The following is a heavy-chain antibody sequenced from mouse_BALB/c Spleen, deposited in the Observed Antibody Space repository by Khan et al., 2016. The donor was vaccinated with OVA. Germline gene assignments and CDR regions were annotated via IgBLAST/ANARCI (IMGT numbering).Heavy chain of an antibody. D-gene: IGHD1-1*01. CDR1: GYSITSNYA. CDR3: ERGNYYGYAMDY. J-gene: IGHJ4*01. Sequence: VQLKESGPGLVKPSQSLSLTCTVTGYSITSNYAWNWIRQFPGNKLEWMGYISYSGSTNYNPSLKSRISITRDTSKNQFFLQLNSVTTEDTATYYCERGNYYGYAMDYWGQGTSITVSS. V-gene: IGHV3-2*02. CDR2: ISYSGST.